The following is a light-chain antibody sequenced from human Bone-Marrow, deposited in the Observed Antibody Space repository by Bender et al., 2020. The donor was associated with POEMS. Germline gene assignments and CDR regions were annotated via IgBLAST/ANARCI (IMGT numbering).Light chain of an antibody. CDR3: VAWDASLNGWV. CDR2: DDS. J-gene: IGLJ3*02. CDR1: NIGSKT. V-gene: IGLV3-21*02. Sequence: SYVLTQPPSVSVAPGQTARITCGDNNIGSKTVHWYQQKTGQAPVLVVYDDSDRPSGIPERFSGSKSGTSASLAITGLQSDDEAIYFCVAWDASLNGWVFGGGTKLTVL.